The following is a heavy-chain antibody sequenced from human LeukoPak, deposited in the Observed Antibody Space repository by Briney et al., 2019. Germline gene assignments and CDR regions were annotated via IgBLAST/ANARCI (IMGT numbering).Heavy chain of an antibody. J-gene: IGHJ4*02. CDR2: IYYSGST. D-gene: IGHD6-19*01. V-gene: IGHV4-59*01. CDR1: GGSISSYY. Sequence: SETLSLTCTVSGGSISSYYWSWIRQPPGKGLEWIGYIYYSGSTNYNPSLKSRVTISVDTSKNQFSLKPSSVTAADTAVYYCARGGSGWYGYYFDYWGQGTLVTVSS. CDR3: ARGGSGWYGYYFDY.